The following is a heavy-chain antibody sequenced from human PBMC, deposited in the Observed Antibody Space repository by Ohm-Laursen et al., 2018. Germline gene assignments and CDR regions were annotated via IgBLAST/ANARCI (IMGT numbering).Heavy chain of an antibody. CDR3: ARGGSKAAAVFDF. Sequence: GTLSLTCSVSGGSITNYYWSWIRQPAGKALEWIGRIHSSGSTSYNPSLKSRVNMSIETSDNQFSLRLASVTAADTAVYYCARGGSKAAAVFDFWGQGTLVTVSS. CDR2: IHSSGST. D-gene: IGHD6-13*01. V-gene: IGHV4-4*07. CDR1: GGSITNYY. J-gene: IGHJ4*02.